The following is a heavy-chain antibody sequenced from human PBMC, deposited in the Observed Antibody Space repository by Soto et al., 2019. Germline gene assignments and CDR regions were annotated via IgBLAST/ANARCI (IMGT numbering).Heavy chain of an antibody. CDR3: ARESIRAMEYNGLDV. J-gene: IGHJ6*02. CDR2: ISAYNGNT. V-gene: IGHV1-18*01. Sequence: QVQLVQSGAEVKRAGASVKVSCKTSGYRFSDYGISWVRQAPGQGLEGMGWISAYNGNTKYAQKFKDRVTVTTDTSRSTGYLELRSLTSDDTAIYYCARESIRAMEYNGLDVWGQGTAVTVSS. D-gene: IGHD3-10*01. CDR1: GYRFSDYG.